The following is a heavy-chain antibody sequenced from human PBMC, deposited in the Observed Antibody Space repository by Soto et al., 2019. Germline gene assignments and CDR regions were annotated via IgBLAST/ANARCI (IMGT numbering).Heavy chain of an antibody. CDR1: GFTFSSYA. V-gene: IGHV3-23*01. D-gene: IGHD2-15*01. Sequence: EVQLLESGGGLVQPGGSLRLSCAASGFTFSSYAMSWVRQAPGKGLEWVSAISGSGGSTYYADSVKGRFTISRDNSKNTLYLQMNSLRAEDTAVYYCAKVVGLGYCSGGSCYLAAFDIWGQGTMVTVSS. J-gene: IGHJ3*02. CDR3: AKVVGLGYCSGGSCYLAAFDI. CDR2: ISGSGGST.